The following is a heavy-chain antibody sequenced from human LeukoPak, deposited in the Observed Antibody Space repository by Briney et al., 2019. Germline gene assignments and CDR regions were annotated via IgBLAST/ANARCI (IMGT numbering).Heavy chain of an antibody. CDR2: ISAYNGNT. J-gene: IGHJ4*02. V-gene: IGHV1-18*04. CDR1: GYTFTSYG. CDR3: ARDGVITMVRGVIPLIDY. Sequence: ASVKVSCKASGYTFTSYGISWVRQALGQGLEWMGWISAYNGNTNYAQKLQGRVTMTTDTSTSTAYMELRSLRSDDTAVYYCARDGVITMVRGVIPLIDYWGQGTLVTVSS. D-gene: IGHD3-10*01.